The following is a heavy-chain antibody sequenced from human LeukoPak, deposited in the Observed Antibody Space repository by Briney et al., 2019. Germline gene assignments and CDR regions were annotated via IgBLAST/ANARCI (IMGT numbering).Heavy chain of an antibody. J-gene: IGHJ5*02. V-gene: IGHV3-30*18. Sequence: GGSLRLSCAASGFTFSSYGMHWVRQAPGKGLEWVAVISYDGSNKYYADSVKGRFTISRDNSKNTLYLQMNSLRAGDTAVYYCAKPKIQGYSSKYNWFDPWGQGTLVTVSS. D-gene: IGHD6-13*01. CDR2: ISYDGSNK. CDR3: AKPKIQGYSSKYNWFDP. CDR1: GFTFSSYG.